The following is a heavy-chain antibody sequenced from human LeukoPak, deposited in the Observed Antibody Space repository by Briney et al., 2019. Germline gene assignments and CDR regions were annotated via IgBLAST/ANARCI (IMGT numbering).Heavy chain of an antibody. CDR2: ISWNSGSI. CDR1: GFTFDDYA. Sequence: PGGSLRLSCAASGFTFDDYAMHWVRQAPGKGLEWVSGISWNSGSIGYADSVKGRFTISRDNAKNSLYLQMNSLRAEDTALYYCAKVAPDSSGDYFDYWGQGTLVTVSS. D-gene: IGHD3-22*01. J-gene: IGHJ4*02. CDR3: AKVAPDSSGDYFDY. V-gene: IGHV3-9*01.